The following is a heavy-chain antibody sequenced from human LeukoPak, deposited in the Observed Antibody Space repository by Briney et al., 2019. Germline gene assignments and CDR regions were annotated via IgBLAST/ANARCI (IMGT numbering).Heavy chain of an antibody. D-gene: IGHD6-19*01. CDR3: ARPGYSSGLSLDY. J-gene: IGHJ4*02. Sequence: GESLKISCKHSEYSFPNYCIGWVRQMPGKGLEWMGIIYPDDSDTRYSPSFQGQVTISADKSISTAYLQWSSLKASDTAMYYCARPGYSSGLSLDYWGQGTLVTVSS. V-gene: IGHV5-51*01. CDR2: IYPDDSDT. CDR1: EYSFPNYC.